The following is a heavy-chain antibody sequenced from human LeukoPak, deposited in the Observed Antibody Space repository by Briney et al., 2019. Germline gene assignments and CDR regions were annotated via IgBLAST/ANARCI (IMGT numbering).Heavy chain of an antibody. CDR2: ISSSSDTI. CDR1: GFTFSTSG. V-gene: IGHV3-48*04. CDR3: ARSLGISGPVDY. D-gene: IGHD7-27*01. Sequence: GGSLRLSCTGSGFTFSTSGMNWVRQAPGRGLDWISYISSSSDTIVYADSVKGRFTSSRDNARNSLYLQMNSLRAEDTAVYYCARSLGISGPVDYWGQGTLVTVSS. J-gene: IGHJ4*02.